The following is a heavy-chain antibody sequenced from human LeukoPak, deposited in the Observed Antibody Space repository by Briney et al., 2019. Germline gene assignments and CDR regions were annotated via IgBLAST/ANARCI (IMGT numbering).Heavy chain of an antibody. D-gene: IGHD1-26*01. V-gene: IGHV3-20*04. CDR2: ISWSGSST. J-gene: IGHJ4*02. CDR3: ARGFGGNFDF. CDR1: GFTFNDYG. Sequence: GRSLRLSCAASGFTFNDYGMSWVRQAPGKGLEWVSGISWSGSSTGYGDSVKGRFTISRDNAKNSLYLQLSSLRAEDTALYYCARGFGGNFDFWGQGTLVTVSS.